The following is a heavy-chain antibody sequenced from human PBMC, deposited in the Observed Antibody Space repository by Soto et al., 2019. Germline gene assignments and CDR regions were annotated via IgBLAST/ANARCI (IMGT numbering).Heavy chain of an antibody. D-gene: IGHD1-1*01. CDR2: LYDVDGS. CDR1: GLTISGKKY. J-gene: IGHJ3*01. Sequence: DVQLVESGGGLIQPGESLRLSCAAFGLTISGKKYVAWVPQAPGKGLEWVSALYDVDGSFYADSVTGRFTTSSDSSKTTVYLQMNDLRPDDTAVYYCATWHEREHAFDVWGQGTTVTISS. V-gene: IGHV3-53*01. CDR3: ATWHEREHAFDV.